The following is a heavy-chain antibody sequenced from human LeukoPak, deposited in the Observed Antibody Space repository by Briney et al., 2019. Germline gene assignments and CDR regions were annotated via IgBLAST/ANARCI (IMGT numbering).Heavy chain of an antibody. CDR1: GYTFTGYY. J-gene: IGHJ4*02. D-gene: IGHD4-17*01. CDR2: INPNSGGT. V-gene: IGHV1-2*02. CDR3: AREMKYGDYATDY. Sequence: ASVKVSCKASGYTFTGYYMHWVRQAPGQGLEWMGWINPNSGGTNYAQKFQGRVTMTRDTSISTAYMELSRLRSDDTAVYYCAREMKYGDYATDYWGQGTLVTVSS.